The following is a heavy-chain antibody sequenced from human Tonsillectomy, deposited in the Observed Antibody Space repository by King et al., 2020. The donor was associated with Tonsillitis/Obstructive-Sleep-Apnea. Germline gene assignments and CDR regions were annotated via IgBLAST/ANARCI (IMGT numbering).Heavy chain of an antibody. CDR3: AREGYCSGGSCQNPHFDL. V-gene: IGHV3-48*02. CDR2: ISSSSSTI. Sequence: VQLVESGGGLVQSGGSLRLSCAASGFTFSSYSMNWVRQAPGKGLEWVSYISSSSSTIYYAASVKGRFTISRDNAKNSMYLQMNSLRDEDTAVYYYAREGYCSGGSCQNPHFDLWGRGTLVTVSS. D-gene: IGHD2-15*01. CDR1: GFTFSSYS. J-gene: IGHJ2*01.